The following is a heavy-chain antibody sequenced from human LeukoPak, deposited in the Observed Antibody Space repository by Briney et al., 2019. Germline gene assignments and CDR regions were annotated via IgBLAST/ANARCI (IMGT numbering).Heavy chain of an antibody. CDR3: ARRAYCGGDCSDDAFDI. D-gene: IGHD2-21*02. V-gene: IGHV1-69*04. J-gene: IGHJ3*02. Sequence: EASVKVSFKASGGTFSSYAISWVRQAPGQGLEWMGRIIPILGIANYAQKFQGRVTITADKSTSTAYMELSSLRSEDTAVYYCARRAYCGGDCSDDAFDIWGQGTMVTVSS. CDR2: IIPILGIA. CDR1: GGTFSSYA.